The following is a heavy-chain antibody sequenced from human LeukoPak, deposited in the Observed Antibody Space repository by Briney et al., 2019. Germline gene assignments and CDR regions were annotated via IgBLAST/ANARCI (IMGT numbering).Heavy chain of an antibody. CDR2: IFPGDSDT. V-gene: IGHV5-51*01. Sequence: GESLKISWKGSGYSFYPYWIGWVRQMPGKGLEWMGIIFPGDSDTRYRPSFQRQVTISVDKAISTAYLQWSSLKASDTAMYYCARRSYSASYYDYWGQGTLVTVSS. CDR1: GYSFYPYW. J-gene: IGHJ4*02. D-gene: IGHD1-26*01. CDR3: ARRSYSASYYDY.